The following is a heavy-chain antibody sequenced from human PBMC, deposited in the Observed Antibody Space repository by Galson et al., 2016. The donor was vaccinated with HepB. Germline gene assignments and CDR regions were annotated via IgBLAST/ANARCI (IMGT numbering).Heavy chain of an antibody. CDR3: ARDRAMLTGFDY. D-gene: IGHD5-18*01. CDR1: GFTFRSYS. J-gene: IGHJ4*02. CDR2: ISGSASYL. Sequence: SCAASGFTFRSYSMNWVRQAPGRGLEWVSSISGSASYLYYADSVKGRFTISRDNAKNSLYLQMNSLRAEDTAVYYCARDRAMLTGFDYWGQGTLVTVSS. V-gene: IGHV3-21*01.